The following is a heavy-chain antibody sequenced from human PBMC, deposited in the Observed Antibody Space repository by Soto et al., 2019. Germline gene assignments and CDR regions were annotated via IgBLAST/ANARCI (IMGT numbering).Heavy chain of an antibody. V-gene: IGHV1-69*13. CDR2: IIPIFGTA. D-gene: IGHD1-20*01. CDR1: GGTFSSYA. J-gene: IGHJ5*02. Sequence: SVKVSCKASGGTFSSYAISWVRQAPGQGLEWMGGIIPIFGTANYAQKFQGRVTITADESTSTAYMELSSLRSEDTAVYYCAREASVTGSRFWFDPWGQGTLVTVSS. CDR3: AREASVTGSRFWFDP.